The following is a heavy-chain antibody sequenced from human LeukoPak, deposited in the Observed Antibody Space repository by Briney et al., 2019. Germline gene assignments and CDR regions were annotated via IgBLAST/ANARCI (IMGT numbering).Heavy chain of an antibody. Sequence: ASVTVSFKASVCTFTSYAISWVRQAPGQGLEWMGRIIPIFGTANYAQKFQGRVTITADKSTSTAYMEVRRLRSEDTAVYYCVGDFWSGYYRVYWGQGTLVTVSS. V-gene: IGHV1-69*06. CDR1: VCTFTSYA. CDR3: VGDFWSGYYRVY. D-gene: IGHD3-3*01. CDR2: IIPIFGTA. J-gene: IGHJ4*02.